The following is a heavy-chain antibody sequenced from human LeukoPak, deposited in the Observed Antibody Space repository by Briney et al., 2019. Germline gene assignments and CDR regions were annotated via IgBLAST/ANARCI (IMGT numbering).Heavy chain of an antibody. J-gene: IGHJ4*02. Sequence: PGGSLRLPCAASGFTVSNAWMNWVRQAPGKGLEWVGRIKSKTDGGTTDYAAPMKGRFTISRDDSKNTLFLQMNSLKTEDTAVYYCTHYTVTTSFDYWGLGTLVTVSS. CDR1: GFTVSNAW. V-gene: IGHV3-15*07. CDR3: THYTVTTSFDY. CDR2: IKSKTDGGTT. D-gene: IGHD4-11*01.